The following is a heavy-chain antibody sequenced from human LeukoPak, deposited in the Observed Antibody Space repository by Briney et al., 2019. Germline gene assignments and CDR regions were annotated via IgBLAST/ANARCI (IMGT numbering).Heavy chain of an antibody. D-gene: IGHD5-12*01. CDR2: IKQDGSEK. Sequence: PGGSLRLSCAASGFTFSSYWMSWVRQAPGKGLEWVANIKQDGSEKYYVDSVKGRFTISRDNAKNSLYLQMNSLRAEDTAVYYCAKTPSAYDYYYFDYWGQGTLVTVSS. CDR1: GFTFSSYW. V-gene: IGHV3-7*01. J-gene: IGHJ4*02. CDR3: AKTPSAYDYYYFDY.